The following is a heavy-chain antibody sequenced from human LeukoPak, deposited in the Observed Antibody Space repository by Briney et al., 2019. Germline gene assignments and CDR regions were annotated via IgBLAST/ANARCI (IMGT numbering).Heavy chain of an antibody. D-gene: IGHD3-22*01. CDR2: ISGSGGAP. CDR3: AKAGDSSGYYYHYDF. V-gene: IGHV3-23*01. J-gene: IGHJ4*02. CDR1: GFTFSSLA. Sequence: GGSLRLSCPASGFTFSSLAMSWVRQAPGQGLEWVSAISGSGGAPYYADSVRGRFTISRDNSKNTLYLQMNSLRAEDTAVYYCAKAGDSSGYYYHYDFWGQGTLVTVSS.